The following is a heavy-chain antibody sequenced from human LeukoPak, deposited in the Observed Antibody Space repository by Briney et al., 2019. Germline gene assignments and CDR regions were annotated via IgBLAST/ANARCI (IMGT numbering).Heavy chain of an antibody. CDR2: SYSSGST. D-gene: IGHD2-15*01. CDR1: GYSISSGYY. Sequence: SETLTLSCAVSGYSISSGYYWGWIRQPPGERLWVLAISYSSGSTYYNDSLKGRVTISVDTSKNQFSLNLNSVTAEDSAVYYCARMVGEYGSGSLFMDVWGKGTTVTVSS. V-gene: IGHV4-38-2*01. J-gene: IGHJ6*03. CDR3: ARMVGEYGSGSLFMDV.